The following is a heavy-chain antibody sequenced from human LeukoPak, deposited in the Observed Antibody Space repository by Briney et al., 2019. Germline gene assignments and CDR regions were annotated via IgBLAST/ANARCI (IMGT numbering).Heavy chain of an antibody. CDR2: IHPNNGAT. Sequence: GASVKVSCKASGYTFTGSGWYLYWLRQAPGQGLECVGWIHPNNGATLYAQKFQGRVAMTTDTSISTAYMELSRLRPDDTAMYYCARDGPAQMVDFDYWGQGTLVTDSS. CDR3: ARDGPAQMVDFDY. J-gene: IGHJ4*02. CDR1: GYTFTGSGWY. V-gene: IGHV1-2*02. D-gene: IGHD3-10*01.